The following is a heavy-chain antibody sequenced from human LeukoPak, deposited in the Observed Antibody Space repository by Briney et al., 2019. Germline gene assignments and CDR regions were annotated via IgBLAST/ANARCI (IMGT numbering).Heavy chain of an antibody. CDR1: GCSFTSYW. D-gene: IGHD5-18*01. CDR3: ARVDTTMVVYGMDV. V-gene: IGHV5-51*01. Sequence: GESLQISCKGSGCSFTSYWIGWVRQTPGQGMEWMGIIYPGDSDTRYSPSFQGQVTISADKSISTAYLQWSTLKASDTAMYYCARVDTTMVVYGMDVWGQGTTVTVSS. CDR2: IYPGDSDT. J-gene: IGHJ6*02.